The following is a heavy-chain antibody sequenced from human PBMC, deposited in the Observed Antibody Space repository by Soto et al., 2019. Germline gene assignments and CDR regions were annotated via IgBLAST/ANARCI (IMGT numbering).Heavy chain of an antibody. V-gene: IGHV3-11*01. J-gene: IGHJ4*02. CDR2: ISSSGNSM. CDR1: GFTFSDHY. Sequence: QGQLVESGGGLVMPGGSLRLSCAASGFTFSDHYMSWIRQAPGKGLEWVSYISSSGNSMYYADSVKGRFTVSRDNAKNSLYLPMNSLRAEDTAVYYCARRAAAGRHFDHWGQGTLVTVSS. D-gene: IGHD6-13*01. CDR3: ARRAAAGRHFDH.